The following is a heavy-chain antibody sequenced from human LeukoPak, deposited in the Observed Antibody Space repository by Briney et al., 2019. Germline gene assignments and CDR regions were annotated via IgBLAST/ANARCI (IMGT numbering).Heavy chain of an antibody. V-gene: IGHV4-39*01. CDR2: IYYTGST. D-gene: IGHD3-10*01. CDR1: GGSISGSSWY. J-gene: IGHJ5*02. CDR3: ARLNPYYYGSESSPS. Sequence: SETLSLTCTVSGGSISGSSWYWGWIRQPPGKGLEWIGNIYYTGSTYYSPSLKSRVTISVDTSKNQFSLKLSSMTAADTAVYYCARLNPYYYGSESSPSWGQGTLVTVSS.